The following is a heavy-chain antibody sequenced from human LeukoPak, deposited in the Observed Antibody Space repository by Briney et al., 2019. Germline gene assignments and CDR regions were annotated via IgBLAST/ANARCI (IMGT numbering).Heavy chain of an antibody. Sequence: SETLSLTCTVSGGSISSYYWSWLRQPAGKGLEWIGSIYSSGSTYYNASLQSRVTISIETSKNQISLRLNSVTAADTAMYYCAKSGGYGLIDYWGQGTLVTVSS. CDR3: AKSGGYGLIDY. V-gene: IGHV4-59*05. D-gene: IGHD1-26*01. CDR1: GGSISSYY. CDR2: IYSSGST. J-gene: IGHJ4*02.